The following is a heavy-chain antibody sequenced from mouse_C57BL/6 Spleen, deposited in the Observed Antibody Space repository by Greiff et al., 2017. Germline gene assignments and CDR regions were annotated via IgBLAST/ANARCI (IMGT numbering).Heavy chain of an antibody. V-gene: IGHV1-50*01. J-gene: IGHJ3*01. CDR2: IDPSDSYT. CDR3: AREGYYGSAWFAY. Sequence: VQLQQPGAELVKPGASVKLSCKASGYTFTSYWMQWVKQRPGQGLEWIGEIDPSDSYTNYNQKFKGKATLTVDTSSSTAYMQLSSLTSEDSAVXYCAREGYYGSAWFAYWGQGTLVTVSA. CDR1: GYTFTSYW. D-gene: IGHD1-1*01.